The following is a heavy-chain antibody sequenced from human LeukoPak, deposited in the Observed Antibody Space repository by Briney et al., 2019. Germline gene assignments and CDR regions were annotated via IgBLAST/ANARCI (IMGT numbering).Heavy chain of an antibody. Sequence: ASVKVSCKASGGTFSSYATSWVRQAPGQGPEWMGGIIPIFGTANYAQKFQGRVTITADESTSTAYMELSSLRSEDTAVYYCARASCSSTSCHAYYYYYMDVWGKGTTVTVSS. D-gene: IGHD2-2*01. V-gene: IGHV1-69*13. J-gene: IGHJ6*03. CDR3: ARASCSSTSCHAYYYYYMDV. CDR2: IIPIFGTA. CDR1: GGTFSSYA.